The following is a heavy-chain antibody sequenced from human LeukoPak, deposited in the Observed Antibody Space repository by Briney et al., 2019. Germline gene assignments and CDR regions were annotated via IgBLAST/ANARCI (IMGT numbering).Heavy chain of an antibody. J-gene: IGHJ3*02. V-gene: IGHV5-51*01. CDR3: ARRGFYYDAGGYYHHRGFDI. CDR2: INPTDSDT. D-gene: IGHD3-22*01. Sequence: GESLKISRKGSGYSFTRHWIAWVRQMPGEGLEWMGIINPTDSDTRYSPSFQGQVTISADKSISTAYLQWSSLKASDTAIYYCARRGFYYDAGGYYHHRGFDIWGQGTMATVSS. CDR1: GYSFTRHW.